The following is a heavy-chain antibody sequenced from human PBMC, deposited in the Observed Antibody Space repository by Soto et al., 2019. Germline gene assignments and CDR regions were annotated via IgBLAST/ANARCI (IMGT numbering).Heavy chain of an antibody. CDR1: GGSIRSGGFY. J-gene: IGHJ5*02. CDR3: ARGPSRDSEGHKWFDP. CDR2: IYYSGST. V-gene: IGHV4-31*03. Sequence: PSETLSLTCTVSGGSIRSGGFYWSWIRQHPGKGLEWIGYIYYSGSTYYNPSLKSRVTISVDTSKNQFSLKLSSVTAADTAVYYCARGPSRDSEGHKWFDPWGQGTLVTVSS. D-gene: IGHD3-3*01.